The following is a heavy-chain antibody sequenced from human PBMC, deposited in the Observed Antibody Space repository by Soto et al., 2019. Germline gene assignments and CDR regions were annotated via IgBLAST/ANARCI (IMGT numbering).Heavy chain of an antibody. Sequence: EVLLVESGGGLVQPGGSLRLSCAASGFTFSTYSMNWVRQAPGKGLEWVSYISSSSSTIFYTDSVKGRLTVSRDNXXNSLYLXXXXLXAEDTAVYYCAXPTYYYDSSGPPAYWGQGTLVTVSS. CDR2: ISSSSSTI. CDR3: AXPTYYYDSSGPPAY. D-gene: IGHD3-22*01. V-gene: IGHV3-48*01. J-gene: IGHJ4*02. CDR1: GFTFSTYS.